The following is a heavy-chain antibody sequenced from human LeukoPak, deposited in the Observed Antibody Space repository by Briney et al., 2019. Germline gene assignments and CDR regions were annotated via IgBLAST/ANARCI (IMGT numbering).Heavy chain of an antibody. CDR3: ARATWLPVGLYYYDSSGYYYYFDY. V-gene: IGHV4-61*01. CDR2: IYYSGST. CDR1: GGSISSGIYY. J-gene: IGHJ4*02. D-gene: IGHD3-22*01. Sequence: SETLSLTCTVSGGSISSGIYYWAWIRQSPGKGLEWIGYIYYSGSTNYNPSLKSRVTISVDTSKNQFSLKLSSVTAADTAVYYCARATWLPVGLYYYDSSGYYYYFDYWGQGTLVTVSS.